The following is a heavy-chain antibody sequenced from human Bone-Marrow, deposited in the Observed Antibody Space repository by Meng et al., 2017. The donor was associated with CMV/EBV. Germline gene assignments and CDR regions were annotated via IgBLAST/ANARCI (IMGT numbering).Heavy chain of an antibody. Sequence: GESLKISCAASGFSVSSYYMSWVRQAPGKELEWVSIIYSGGDTYYADSVKGRFTISRGNSKNTLYLQMNSLRVEDTAVYYCARDRGAYLFDYWGHGTLVTVSS. D-gene: IGHD1-26*01. V-gene: IGHV3-53*01. CDR1: GFSVSSYY. CDR2: IYSGGDT. J-gene: IGHJ4*01. CDR3: ARDRGAYLFDY.